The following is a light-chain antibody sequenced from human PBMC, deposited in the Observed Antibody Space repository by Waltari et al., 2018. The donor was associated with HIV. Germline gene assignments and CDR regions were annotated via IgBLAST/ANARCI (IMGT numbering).Light chain of an antibody. Sequence: SYVLTQPPSVSVAPGQTARISCGGNNIETKSVHWYHQKPGQAPVLVVYDDSDRPSGIPEGFSGSNSGNTATLTISRVEAGDEADYYCQVWDSSSDHWVFGGGTKLTVL. CDR2: DDS. CDR1: NIETKS. CDR3: QVWDSSSDHWV. J-gene: IGLJ3*02. V-gene: IGLV3-21*02.